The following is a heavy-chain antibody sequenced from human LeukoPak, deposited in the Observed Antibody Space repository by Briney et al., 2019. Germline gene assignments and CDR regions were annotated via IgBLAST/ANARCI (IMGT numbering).Heavy chain of an antibody. J-gene: IGHJ4*02. CDR2: IYYSGST. D-gene: IGHD6-13*01. CDR1: GGSISSSSYY. Sequence: SETLSLTCTVSGGSISSSSYYWGWIRQPPGKGLEWIGSIYYSGSTYYNPSLKSRVTISVDTSKNQFSLKLSSVTAADTAVYYCARLAYSSSAGGVYWGQGTLVTVSS. CDR3: ARLAYSSSAGGVY. V-gene: IGHV4-39*07.